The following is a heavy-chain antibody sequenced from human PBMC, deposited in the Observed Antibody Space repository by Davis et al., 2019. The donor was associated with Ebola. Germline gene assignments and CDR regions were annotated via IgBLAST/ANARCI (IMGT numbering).Heavy chain of an antibody. V-gene: IGHV3-23*01. Sequence: PGGSLRLSCAASGFTFSSYAMSWVRQAPGKGLEWVSAISGSGGSTYYADSVKGRFTISRDNSKNTLYLQMNSLRAEDTAVYYCARGVEMATIRLDYWGQGTLVTVSS. CDR2: ISGSGGST. D-gene: IGHD5-24*01. CDR3: ARGVEMATIRLDY. J-gene: IGHJ4*02. CDR1: GFTFSSYA.